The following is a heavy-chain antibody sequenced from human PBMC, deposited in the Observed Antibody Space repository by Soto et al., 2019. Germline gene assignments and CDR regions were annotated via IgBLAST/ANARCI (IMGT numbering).Heavy chain of an antibody. CDR1: GYSFTTYW. CDR2: IYPGDSRT. J-gene: IGHJ6*02. V-gene: IGHV5-51*01. D-gene: IGHD6-19*01. CDR3: ARSRRGAYSSGWYSPSGYYNYGIDV. Sequence: GESLKISCKGFGYSFTTYWIAWVRQIPWKGLEWMGIIYPGDSRTRYSPSFQGQVTISADKSISTAYLQWSSLKASDTAVYYCARSRRGAYSSGWYSPSGYYNYGIDVWGQGTKVTVSS.